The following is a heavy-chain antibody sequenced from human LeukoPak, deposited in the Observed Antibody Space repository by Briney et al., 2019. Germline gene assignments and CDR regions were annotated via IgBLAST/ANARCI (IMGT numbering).Heavy chain of an antibody. CDR1: GFTFDDYA. J-gene: IGHJ4*02. Sequence: GRSLRLSCAASGFTFDDYAMHWVRQAPGKGLEWVSGISWNSGSIGYADSVKGRFTISRDNAKNSLYLQMNSLRAEDTALYYCAKDMGSYYDSSGYPFDYWGQGTLVTVSS. CDR3: AKDMGSYYDSSGYPFDY. D-gene: IGHD3-22*01. CDR2: ISWNSGSI. V-gene: IGHV3-9*01.